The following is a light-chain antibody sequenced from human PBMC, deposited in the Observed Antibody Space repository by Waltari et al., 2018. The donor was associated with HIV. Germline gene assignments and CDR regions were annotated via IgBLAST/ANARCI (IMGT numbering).Light chain of an antibody. CDR2: DVN. CDR1: IGDIVGGYS. CDR3: YIYAGGYAPPV. V-gene: IGLV2-11*01. J-gene: IGLJ1*01. Sequence: APTQPHSVSGSPGQSVTIFCNGTIGDIVGGYSLSWYQHHPGKAPRMMIYDVNRRPPGVPGRFSGSRSGKTASLSISGLQPEDEADYYCYIYAGGYAPPVLGTGTKVTV.